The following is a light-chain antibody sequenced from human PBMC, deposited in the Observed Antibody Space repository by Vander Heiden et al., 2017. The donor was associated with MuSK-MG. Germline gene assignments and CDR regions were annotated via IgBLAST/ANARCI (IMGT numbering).Light chain of an antibody. CDR2: AAS. CDR3: QQCDSTPIT. J-gene: IGKJ5*01. Sequence: DIQMTQSPSSLSASVGDRVTITCRASQSISSYLNWYQQKPGKAPKLLIYAASSLQSGVPSRFSGSGSGTDFTLTISRLQPEDFATYYCQQCDSTPITFGQGTLMEIK. V-gene: IGKV1-39*01. CDR1: QSISSY.